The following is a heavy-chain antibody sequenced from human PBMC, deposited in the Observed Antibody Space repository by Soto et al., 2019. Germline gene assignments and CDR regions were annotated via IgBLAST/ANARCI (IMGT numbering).Heavy chain of an antibody. V-gene: IGHV2-5*02. CDR3: AHTDPPLIVATMSYFDY. D-gene: IGHD5-12*01. CDR1: GFSLSTSGVG. Sequence: SCPTLVNPTQTLTLTCTFSGFSLSTSGVGVGWIRQPPGKALEWLALIYWDDDKRYSPSLKSRLTITKDTSKNQVVLTMTNMDPVDTATYYCAHTDPPLIVATMSYFDYWGQGTLVTVSS. J-gene: IGHJ4*02. CDR2: IYWDDDK.